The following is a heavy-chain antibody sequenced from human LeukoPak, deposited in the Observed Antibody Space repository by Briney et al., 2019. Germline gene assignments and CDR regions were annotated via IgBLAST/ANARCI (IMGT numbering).Heavy chain of an antibody. V-gene: IGHV3-7*01. CDR2: IKQDGSEK. CDR3: ARLIIHYGDYNWFDP. CDR1: GITFSSYA. J-gene: IGHJ5*02. D-gene: IGHD4-17*01. Sequence: GGSLRLSCAASGITFSSYAMSWVRQAPGKGLEWVANIKQDGSEKYYVDSVKGRFTISRDNAKNSLYLQMNGLRAEDTAVYYCARLIIHYGDYNWFDPWGQGTLVTVSS.